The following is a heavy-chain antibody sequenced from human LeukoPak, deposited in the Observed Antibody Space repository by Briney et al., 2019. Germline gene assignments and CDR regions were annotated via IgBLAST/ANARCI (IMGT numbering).Heavy chain of an antibody. Sequence: PSETLSLTCAVYGGSFSGYYWGWIRQPPGKGLEWIGGIYHSGSTYYKPSLKSRVTISVDTSKNQFSLKLSSVTAADTAVYYCAREVDAAAAYNWFDPWGQGTLVTVSS. CDR1: GGSFSGYY. D-gene: IGHD2-2*01. V-gene: IGHV4-34*01. CDR3: AREVDAAAAYNWFDP. J-gene: IGHJ5*02. CDR2: IYHSGST.